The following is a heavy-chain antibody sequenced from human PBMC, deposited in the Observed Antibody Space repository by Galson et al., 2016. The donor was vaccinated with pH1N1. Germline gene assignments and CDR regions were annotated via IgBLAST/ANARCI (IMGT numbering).Heavy chain of an antibody. Sequence: SVKVSCKASGYTFNIYGISWVRQAPGQGLEWMGWISPYNGNTNYAQKFQGRVSMTTDTSSSIVYMELRSLRPDDTAVYFCARMDLIVGAGTGAGDYYGMDVWGQGTTVTVSS. V-gene: IGHV1-18*01. J-gene: IGHJ6*02. CDR2: ISPYNGNT. CDR3: ARMDLIVGAGTGAGDYYGMDV. CDR1: GYTFNIYG. D-gene: IGHD1-26*01.